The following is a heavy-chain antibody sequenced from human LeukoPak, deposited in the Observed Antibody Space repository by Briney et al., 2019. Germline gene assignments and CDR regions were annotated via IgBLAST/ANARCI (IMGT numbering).Heavy chain of an antibody. D-gene: IGHD1-1*01. Sequence: GGSLRLSCAASGFTFSSYAMHWVRQAPGKGLEWVAVISYDGSNKYYADSVKGRFTISRDNSKNTPYLQMNSLRAEDTAVYYCARDTKNWGQGTLVTVSS. V-gene: IGHV3-30*14. CDR1: GFTFSSYA. J-gene: IGHJ4*02. CDR3: ARDTKN. CDR2: ISYDGSNK.